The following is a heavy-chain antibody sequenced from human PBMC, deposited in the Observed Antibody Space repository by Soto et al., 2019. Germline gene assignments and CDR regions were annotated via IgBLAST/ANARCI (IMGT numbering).Heavy chain of an antibody. V-gene: IGHV4-4*07. D-gene: IGHD3-3*01. J-gene: IGHJ5*02. CDR3: ARGQRFSDWFDP. Sequence: XGTLSLTCTVTGGAISGYYWTWIRQSAGGGLEWIGRIYSSGSTNYNPSLKSRVTISLDTSMNHFSLRLSSVTAADTAVYYCARGQRFSDWFDPWGQGTLVTVSS. CDR2: IYSSGST. CDR1: GGAISGYY.